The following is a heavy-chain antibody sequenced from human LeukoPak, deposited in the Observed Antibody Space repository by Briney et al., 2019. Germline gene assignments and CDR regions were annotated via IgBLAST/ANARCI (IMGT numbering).Heavy chain of an antibody. V-gene: IGHV3-33*01. CDR1: GFTFSNYG. J-gene: IGHJ4*02. CDR3: ARPVVLGAYLRGAYYFDS. D-gene: IGHD3-16*01. Sequence: PGESLRLSCAASGFTFSNYGMHWVRQAPGKGLEWVAVIWYDGSDKYHADSVKGRFTISRDNSKNTLYLQMNSLRVKDTAVYYCARPVVLGAYLRGAYYFDSWGQGTLVTVSS. CDR2: IWYDGSDK.